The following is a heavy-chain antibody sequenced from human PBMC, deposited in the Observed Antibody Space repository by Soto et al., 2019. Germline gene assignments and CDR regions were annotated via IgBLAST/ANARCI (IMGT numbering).Heavy chain of an antibody. D-gene: IGHD1-26*01. CDR1: GYTFTSYY. V-gene: IGHV1-46*01. J-gene: IGHJ4*02. CDR3: ARVAIVGATSKPPYYFDY. CDR2: INPSGGST. Sequence: ASVKVSCKASGYTFTSYYMHWVLQAPGQGLEWMGIINPSGGSTSYAQKFQGRVTMTRDTSTSTVYMELSSLRSEDTAVYYCARVAIVGATSKPPYYFDYWGQGTLVTVSS.